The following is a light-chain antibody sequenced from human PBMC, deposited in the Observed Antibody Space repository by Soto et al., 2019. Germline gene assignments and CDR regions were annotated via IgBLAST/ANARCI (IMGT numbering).Light chain of an antibody. CDR2: GAS. J-gene: IGKJ1*01. V-gene: IGKV3-20*01. CDR1: QSVSNNY. CDR3: LQYGRVGT. Sequence: EIVLTQSPATLSSFPRDRVTLSCRASQSVSNNYLAWYQQKPGQAPKLLIYGASNRATGIPHKCRGRGSGTDLPLPISSLEPDASAVYICLQYGRVGTFGQGAKG.